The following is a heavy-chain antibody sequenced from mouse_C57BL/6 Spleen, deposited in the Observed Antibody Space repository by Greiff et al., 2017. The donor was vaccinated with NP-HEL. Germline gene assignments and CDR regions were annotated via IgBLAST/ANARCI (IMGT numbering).Heavy chain of an antibody. CDR3: ARWLLPDY. Sequence: EVQLQQSGPELVKPGASVKISCKASGYTFTDYYMNWVKQSHGKSLEWIGDINPNNGGTSYNQKFKGKATLTVDKSSSTAYMELRSLTSEDSAVYYCARWLLPDYWGQGTTLTVSS. CDR1: GYTFTDYY. CDR2: INPNNGGT. V-gene: IGHV1-26*01. J-gene: IGHJ2*01. D-gene: IGHD2-3*01.